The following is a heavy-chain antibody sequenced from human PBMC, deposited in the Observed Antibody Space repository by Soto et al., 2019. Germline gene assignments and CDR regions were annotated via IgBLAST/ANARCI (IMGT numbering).Heavy chain of an antibody. CDR1: GGSFSGYY. CDR3: AVVSWSRDY. CDR2: INHSGST. V-gene: IGHV4-34*01. J-gene: IGHJ4*02. D-gene: IGHD6-13*01. Sequence: QVQLQQWGAGLLKPSETLSLTCAVYGGSFSGYYWSWIRQPPGKGLEWIGEINHSGSTNYNPSLKIRVTISVDTSKNQFSMKLSSVTAADTAVYYCAVVSWSRDYWGQGTLVTVSS.